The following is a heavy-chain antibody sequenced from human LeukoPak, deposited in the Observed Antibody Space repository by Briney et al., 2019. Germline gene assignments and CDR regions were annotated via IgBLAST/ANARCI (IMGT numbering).Heavy chain of an antibody. CDR2: LYSGGTT. V-gene: IGHV3-66*01. D-gene: IGHD5-18*01. J-gene: IGHJ4*02. CDR1: GLTVRSDY. Sequence: PGGSLRLSCAASGLTVRSDYVSWVRQAPGKGLEWVSILYSGGTTYYADSVKGRFTISRDNSKNTLYLQMDSLSAEDTAVYFCARARGYSYGFDYWGQGTLVTVTS. CDR3: ARARGYSYGFDY.